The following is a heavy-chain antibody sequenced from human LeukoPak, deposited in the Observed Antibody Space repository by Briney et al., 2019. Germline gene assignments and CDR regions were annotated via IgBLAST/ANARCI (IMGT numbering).Heavy chain of an antibody. CDR3: AREGLIAAAGTFFDY. V-gene: IGHV3-7*01. D-gene: IGHD6-13*01. J-gene: IGHJ4*02. CDR2: IRQDGSDK. CDR1: GFTFSNYW. Sequence: GGSLRLSCAASGFTFSNYWMSWVRQAPGKGLEWVANIRQDGSDKYYADSVKGRFTISRDNSKNTLYLQMNSLRAEDTAVYYCAREGLIAAAGTFFDYWGQGTLVTVSS.